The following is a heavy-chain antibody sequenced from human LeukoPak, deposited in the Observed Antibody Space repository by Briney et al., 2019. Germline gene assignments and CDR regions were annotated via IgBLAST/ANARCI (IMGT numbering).Heavy chain of an antibody. D-gene: IGHD3-9*01. CDR2: ISYDGSNK. V-gene: IGHV3-30-3*01. J-gene: IGHJ4*02. CDR3: ARPRHYDILTGIDY. Sequence: PGGSLRLSCAASGFTFSSYAMHWVRQAPGKGLEWVAVISYDGSNKYYADSVKGRFTISRDNSKNTLYLQMNSLRAEDTAVYYCARPRHYDILTGIDYWAREPWSPSPQ. CDR1: GFTFSSYA.